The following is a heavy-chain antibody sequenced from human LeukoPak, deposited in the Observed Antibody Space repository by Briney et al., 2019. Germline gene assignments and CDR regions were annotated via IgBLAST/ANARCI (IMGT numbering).Heavy chain of an antibody. Sequence: GSSVKVSCKASGGTFSSYAISWVRQAPGQGLEWMGRIIPILGIANYAQKFQGRVTITADKSTSTAYMELSSLRSEDTAVYYCVSSEGWQLVGWFDPWGQGTLVTVSS. J-gene: IGHJ5*02. CDR2: IIPILGIA. CDR3: VSSEGWQLVGWFDP. CDR1: GGTFSSYA. D-gene: IGHD6-6*01. V-gene: IGHV1-69*04.